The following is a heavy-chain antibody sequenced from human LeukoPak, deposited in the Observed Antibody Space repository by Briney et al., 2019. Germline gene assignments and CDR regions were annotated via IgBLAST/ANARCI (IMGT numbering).Heavy chain of an antibody. CDR3: ARYKEMATTSSSFDY. J-gene: IGHJ4*02. CDR1: GYSFTSYW. Sequence: GESLKISCKGSGYSFTSYWIGWVRQMPGKGLEWMGLIYPGDSDTRYSPSFQGQVTISADKSISTAYLQWSSLKASDTAMYYCARYKEMATTSSSFDYWGQGTLVTVSS. V-gene: IGHV5-51*01. D-gene: IGHD5-24*01. CDR2: IYPGDSDT.